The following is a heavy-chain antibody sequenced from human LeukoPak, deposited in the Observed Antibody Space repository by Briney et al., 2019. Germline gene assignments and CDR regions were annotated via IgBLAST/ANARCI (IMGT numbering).Heavy chain of an antibody. Sequence: GGSLRLSCAASGFTFSSYAMHWVRQAPGKGLEWVAVISYDGSNKYYADSVKGRFTISRDNSKNTLYLQMNSLRAEDTAVYYCARESHKWDYYGMDVWGQGTTVTVSS. D-gene: IGHD1-26*01. J-gene: IGHJ6*02. V-gene: IGHV3-30-3*01. CDR2: ISYDGSNK. CDR1: GFTFSSYA. CDR3: ARESHKWDYYGMDV.